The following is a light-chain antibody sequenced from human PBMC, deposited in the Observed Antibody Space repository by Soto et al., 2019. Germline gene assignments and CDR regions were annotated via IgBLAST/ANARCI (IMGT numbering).Light chain of an antibody. CDR2: GLT. CDR1: SSDIGAYNY. V-gene: IGLV2-14*01. CDR3: SSYTTSLTLV. Sequence: QSVLTQPASVSGSPGQSITISCTGTSSDIGAYNYVSWYQQHPGKAPKLLIYGLTNRPSGVSNRFSGSKSGNTASLTISGLQAEDDADYYCSSYTTSLTLVFGEGTKLTVL. J-gene: IGLJ3*02.